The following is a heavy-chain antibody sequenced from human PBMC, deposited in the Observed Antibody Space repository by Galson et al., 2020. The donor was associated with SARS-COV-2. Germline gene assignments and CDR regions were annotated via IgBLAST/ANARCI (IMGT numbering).Heavy chain of an antibody. Sequence: GGSLRLSCAASGFTFNVYAMTWVRQTPWKGLEWVSTMNGGGGKTFYADSVKGRVTVYRDNFKSTLYLQISNLRAEDTAIYYCAKDSHPYCYGSSGYNPNYFDSWGQGTLVTVSS. V-gene: IGHV3-23*01. D-gene: IGHD3-22*01. CDR2: MNGGGGKT. CDR3: AKDSHPYCYGSSGYNPNYFDS. J-gene: IGHJ4*02. CDR1: GFTFNVYA.